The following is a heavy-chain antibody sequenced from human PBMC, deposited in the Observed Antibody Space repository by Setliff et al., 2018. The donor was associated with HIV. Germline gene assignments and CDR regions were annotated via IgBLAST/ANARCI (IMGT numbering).Heavy chain of an antibody. CDR1: GYSFTNYR. J-gene: IGHJ3*02. D-gene: IGHD3-9*01. V-gene: IGHV5-51*01. Sequence: GESLKISCKASGYSFTNYRIAWVRQMPGRGLEWMGIIYPGDSDTRYSPSFQGQVTISADKSISTAYLQWSSLKASDTAMYYCARQGDYHILTGYYSGPHDAFDIWGQGTMVTVSS. CDR2: IYPGDSDT. CDR3: ARQGDYHILTGYYSGPHDAFDI.